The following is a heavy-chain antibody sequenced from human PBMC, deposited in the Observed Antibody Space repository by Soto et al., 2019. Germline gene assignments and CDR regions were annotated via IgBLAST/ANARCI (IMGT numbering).Heavy chain of an antibody. V-gene: IGHV3-15*07. CDR2: IKSKTDGWTT. CDR3: TPLALKYSSGWYEFSD. D-gene: IGHD6-19*01. J-gene: IGHJ4*02. Sequence: EVQLVESGGGLVKPGGSLRLSCAASGFTFSNVWMNWVRQAPGKGLEWVGRIKSKTDGWTTDYAAPVKDRFTLSRDDSKHTLYLQMNSLKTEDTAVYYCTPLALKYSSGWYEFSDWGQGTLVTVYS. CDR1: GFTFSNVW.